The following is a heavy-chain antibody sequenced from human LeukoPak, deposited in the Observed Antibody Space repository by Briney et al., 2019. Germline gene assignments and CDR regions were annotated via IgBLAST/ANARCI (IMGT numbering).Heavy chain of an antibody. Sequence: PGGSLRLSCAASGFTFSDYYMTWIRQAPGKGLEWVSHIAHSGNGMWYADAVKGRFTISRDNAKNLLFLQMDSLRAEDTAVYYCARGHCEMGVWGQGTTVIVSS. V-gene: IGHV3-11*01. J-gene: IGHJ6*02. D-gene: IGHD2-21*02. CDR1: GFTFSDYY. CDR2: IAHSGNGM. CDR3: ARGHCEMGV.